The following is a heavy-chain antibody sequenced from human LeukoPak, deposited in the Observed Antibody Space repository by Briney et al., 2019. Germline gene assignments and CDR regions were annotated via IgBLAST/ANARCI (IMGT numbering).Heavy chain of an antibody. CDR1: GDSFTNTDFF. CDR2: IDDSGRI. Sequence: SETLSLTCTVSGDSFTNTDFFWGWIRQPPGKGLEWIANIDDSGRIYSNPSLRSRVTMSRDTSKNQFSLKVTSVTAADTAVYYCARLDGSLAPISGSYPDFWGQGILVTVSS. V-gene: IGHV4-39*01. CDR3: ARLDGSLAPISGSYPDF. D-gene: IGHD3-10*01. J-gene: IGHJ4*02.